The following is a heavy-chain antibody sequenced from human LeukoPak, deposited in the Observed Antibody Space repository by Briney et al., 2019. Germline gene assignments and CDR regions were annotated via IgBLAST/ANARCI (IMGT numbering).Heavy chain of an antibody. V-gene: IGHV3-23*01. CDR1: GFTFSSYA. J-gene: IGHJ3*02. D-gene: IGHD3-22*01. Sequence: GGSLRLSCAASGFTFSSYAMSWVRQAPGKGLEWVSAISGSGGSTYYADSVKGRFTISRDNSKNTLYVQMNSLRGGDTAVYYCAKVDYDSSGYYPWGAFDIWGQGTMVTVSS. CDR2: ISGSGGST. CDR3: AKVDYDSSGYYPWGAFDI.